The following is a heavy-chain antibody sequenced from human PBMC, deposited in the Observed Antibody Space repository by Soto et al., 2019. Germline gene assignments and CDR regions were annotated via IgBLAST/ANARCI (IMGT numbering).Heavy chain of an antibody. CDR1: GGTFNTYA. CDR2: IYPMFGAA. CDR3: AREVQVHTPAFVY. V-gene: IGHV1-69*19. D-gene: IGHD3-10*01. Sequence: QVQLVQSGAEMKKPGSSVKVSCQSSGGTFNTYAMNWVRQAPGQGPEWMGDIYPMFGAANYAPKFQSRVTITADESTGTSYMQLSSLTSEDTARYFCAREVQVHTPAFVYWGQGTLVTVSS. J-gene: IGHJ4*02.